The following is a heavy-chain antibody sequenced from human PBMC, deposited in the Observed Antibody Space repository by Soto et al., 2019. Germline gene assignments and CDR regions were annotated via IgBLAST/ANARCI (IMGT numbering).Heavy chain of an antibody. D-gene: IGHD1-26*01. CDR3: AKGGRYSGTAFDY. CDR2: ISYDGSNK. V-gene: IGHV3-30*18. CDR1: GFTFSSYG. Sequence: ESVGGVVQPGRSLRLSCAASGFTFSSYGMHWVRQAPGTGLEWVAVISYDGSNKYYADSVKGRFTISRDNSKNTLYLQMNSLRAEDTAVYYCAKGGRYSGTAFDYWGQGTLVTVSS. J-gene: IGHJ4*02.